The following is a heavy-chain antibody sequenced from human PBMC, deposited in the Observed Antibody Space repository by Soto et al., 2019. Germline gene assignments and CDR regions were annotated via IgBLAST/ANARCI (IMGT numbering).Heavy chain of an antibody. CDR3: ARDGEKYCTNGVCPVEDLGLDY. Sequence: PGGSLRLSCAASGFTFSSYAMHWVRQAPGKGLEWVAVISYDGSNKYYADSVKGRFTISRDNSKNTLYLQMNSLRAEDTAVYYCARDGEKYCTNGVCPVEDLGLDYWGQGTLVTVSS. J-gene: IGHJ4*02. CDR2: ISYDGSNK. CDR1: GFTFSSYA. D-gene: IGHD2-8*01. V-gene: IGHV3-30-3*01.